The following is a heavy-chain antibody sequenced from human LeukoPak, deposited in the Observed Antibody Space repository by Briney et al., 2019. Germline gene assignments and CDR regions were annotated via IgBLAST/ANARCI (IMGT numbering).Heavy chain of an antibody. D-gene: IGHD2-15*01. CDR3: ARGPRGGHQAY. J-gene: IGHJ4*02. Sequence: SETLSLTCTVSGGSISSYYWSWLRQPPGKGLEWIGYIYYSGSTNYNPSLKSRVTISVDTSKNQFSLKLSSVTAADTAVYYCARGPRGGHQAYWGQGTLVTVSS. CDR2: IYYSGST. CDR1: GGSISSYY. V-gene: IGHV4-59*12.